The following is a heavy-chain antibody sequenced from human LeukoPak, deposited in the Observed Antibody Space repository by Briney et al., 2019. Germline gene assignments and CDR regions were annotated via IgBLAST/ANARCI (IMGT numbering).Heavy chain of an antibody. J-gene: IGHJ6*02. V-gene: IGHV3-7*01. CDR3: ARDGPYYYYGMDV. CDR2: IKQDGSEK. Sequence: GGSLRLSCAASGFTFSSYWMSWVRQAPGKGLEWVANIKQDGSEKYYVDSVKGRFTISRDNAKNSLYLQMNSLRAEDTAVYYCARDGPYYYYGMDVWGQGTTVTVSS. CDR1: GFTFSSYW.